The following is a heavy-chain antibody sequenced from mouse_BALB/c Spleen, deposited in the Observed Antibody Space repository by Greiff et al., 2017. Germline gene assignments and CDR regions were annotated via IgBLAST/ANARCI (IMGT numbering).Heavy chain of an antibody. V-gene: IGHV5-17*02. Sequence: EVQLVESGGGLVQPGGSRKLSCAASGFTFSSFGMHWVRQAPEKGLEWVAYIRSGSSTIYYADTVKGRFTISRDNPKNTLFLQMTSLRSEDTAMYYCARSSDGYFLWYFDVWGAGTTVTVSS. CDR1: GFTFSSFG. D-gene: IGHD2-3*01. CDR2: IRSGSSTI. CDR3: ARSSDGYFLWYFDV. J-gene: IGHJ1*01.